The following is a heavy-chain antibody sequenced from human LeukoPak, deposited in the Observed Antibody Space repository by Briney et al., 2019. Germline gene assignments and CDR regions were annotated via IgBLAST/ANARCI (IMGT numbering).Heavy chain of an antibody. D-gene: IGHD6-19*01. J-gene: IGHJ4*02. CDR3: ARSPRSSGWYYFDC. V-gene: IGHV4-59*08. Sequence: SETLSLTCNVSGGSIGIYYWSWIRQPPGKGLEWIGYIYYSGSTNYNPSLKSRVTISVDTSKNQFSLKLSSVTAADTAVYYCARSPRSSGWYYFDCWGQGTLVTVFS. CDR1: GGSIGIYY. CDR2: IYYSGST.